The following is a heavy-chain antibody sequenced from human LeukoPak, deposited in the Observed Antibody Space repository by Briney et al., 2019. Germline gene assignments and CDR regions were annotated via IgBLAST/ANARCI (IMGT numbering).Heavy chain of an antibody. CDR2: IDPKSGGT. V-gene: IGHV1-2*02. Sequence: ASVKVSCKTSGYTLTGYYMHWVRQAPGQGLEWMGRIDPKSGGTNYAQKFQGRVTMTRDTSISTAYMELSRLKSDDTAVYYCVPSAMLAYFDYWGQGTLVTVSS. D-gene: IGHD5-18*01. CDR1: GYTLTGYY. J-gene: IGHJ4*02. CDR3: VPSAMLAYFDY.